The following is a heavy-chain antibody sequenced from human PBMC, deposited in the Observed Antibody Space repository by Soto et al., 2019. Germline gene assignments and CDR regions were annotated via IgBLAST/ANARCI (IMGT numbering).Heavy chain of an antibody. V-gene: IGHV4-59*08. CDR1: GGSISSYY. J-gene: IGHJ4*02. CDR3: ARLVDSSSWLDY. D-gene: IGHD6-13*01. CDR2: IYYSGST. Sequence: SETLSLTCTVSGGSISSYYWSWIRQPPGKGLEWIGYIYYSGSTNYNPSLKSRVTISVDTSKNQFSLKLSSVTAADTAVYYCARLVDSSSWLDYWGQGTLVTVSS.